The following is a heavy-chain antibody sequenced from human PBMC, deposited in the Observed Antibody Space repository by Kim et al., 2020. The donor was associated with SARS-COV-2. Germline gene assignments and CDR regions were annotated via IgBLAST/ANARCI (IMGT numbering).Heavy chain of an antibody. D-gene: IGHD3-16*01. J-gene: IGHJ4*02. V-gene: IGHV4-31*02. CDR3: ARVPQRELWDSYYFDY. Sequence: SLKSRVTISVDTSKNQFSLKLSSVTAADTAVYYCARVPQRELWDSYYFDYWGQGTLVTVSS.